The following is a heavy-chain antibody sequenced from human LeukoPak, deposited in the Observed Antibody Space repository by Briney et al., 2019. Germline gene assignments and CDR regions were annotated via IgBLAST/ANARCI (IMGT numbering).Heavy chain of an antibody. V-gene: IGHV3-21*01. CDR2: ISSSSSYI. CDR1: GFTFSSYS. J-gene: IGHJ4*02. Sequence: PGGSLRLSCAASGFTFSSYSMNWFRQAPGKGLEWVSSISSSSSYICYADSVKGRFTISRDNAKNSLYLQMNSLRAEDTAVYYCARGGYSYGFDYWGQGTLVTVSS. CDR3: ARGGYSYGFDY. D-gene: IGHD5-18*01.